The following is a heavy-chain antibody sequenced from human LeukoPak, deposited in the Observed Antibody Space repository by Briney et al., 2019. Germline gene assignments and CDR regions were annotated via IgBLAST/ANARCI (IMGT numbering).Heavy chain of an antibody. CDR2: IYHSGST. D-gene: IGHD2-2*02. J-gene: IGHJ4*02. CDR1: GGSISSGGYY. Sequence: SETLSLTCTVSGGSISSGGYYWSWIRQPPGKGLEWIGYIYHSGSTYYNPSLKSRVTISVDRSKNQFSLKLSSVTAADTAVYYCARLVVPAAIRGYYFDYWGQGTLVTVSS. CDR3: ARLVVPAAIRGYYFDY. V-gene: IGHV4-30-2*01.